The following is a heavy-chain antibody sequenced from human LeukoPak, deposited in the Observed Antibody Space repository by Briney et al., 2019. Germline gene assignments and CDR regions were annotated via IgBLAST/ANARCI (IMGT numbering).Heavy chain of an antibody. CDR1: GASITNYY. CDR2: ISHTGIT. Sequence: SETLSLTCTVSGASITNYYWSWIRQPPGKGLEWIRYISHTGITNYNPSLESRVIISAGTSRNQFSLKLTSMTAADTAVYYCARFRSAADHPDSWGQGTLVTVSS. V-gene: IGHV4-59*01. J-gene: IGHJ4*02. D-gene: IGHD1-14*01. CDR3: ARFRSAADHPDS.